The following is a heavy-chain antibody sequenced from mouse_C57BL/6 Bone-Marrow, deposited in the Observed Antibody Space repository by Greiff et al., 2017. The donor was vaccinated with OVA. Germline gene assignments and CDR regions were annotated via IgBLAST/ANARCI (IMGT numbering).Heavy chain of an antibody. CDR3: ARRLRAMDY. J-gene: IGHJ4*01. CDR2: IYPGSGNT. Sequence: LMESGAELVRPGASVKLSCKASGYTFTDYYINWVKQRPGQGLEWIARIYPGSGNTYYNEKFKGKATLTAEKSSSTAYMQLSSLTSEDAAVYFCARRLRAMDYWGQGASVTVSS. CDR1: GYTFTDYY. D-gene: IGHD3-2*02. V-gene: IGHV1-76*01.